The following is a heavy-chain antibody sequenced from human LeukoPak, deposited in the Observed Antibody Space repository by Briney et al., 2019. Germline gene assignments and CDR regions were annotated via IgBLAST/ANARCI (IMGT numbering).Heavy chain of an antibody. CDR3: ARAYSSSFAGFDY. V-gene: IGHV4-59*01. J-gene: IGHJ4*02. CDR1: GGSISSYC. D-gene: IGHD6-13*01. Sequence: SETLSLTCTVSGGSISSYCWSWIRQPPGKGLEWIGYIYYTGSTNYNPSLKSRVTISVDTSKNQFSLKLSSVTAADTAVYYCARAYSSSFAGFDYWGQGTLVTVSS. CDR2: IYYTGST.